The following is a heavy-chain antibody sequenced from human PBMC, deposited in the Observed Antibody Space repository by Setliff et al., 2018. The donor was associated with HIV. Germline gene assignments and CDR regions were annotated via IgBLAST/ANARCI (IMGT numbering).Heavy chain of an antibody. Sequence: ASVKVSCKASGYTFTSYYLHWLRQAPGQGLEWMGISYPSDGRTQYAQKFQGRVTMTRDTSTSTAYMELSRLRSDDTAVYYCARDGYYDSSGYSAFDIWGQGTMVTVSS. CDR2: SYPSDGRT. V-gene: IGHV1-46*01. CDR3: ARDGYYDSSGYSAFDI. J-gene: IGHJ3*02. CDR1: GYTFTSYY. D-gene: IGHD3-22*01.